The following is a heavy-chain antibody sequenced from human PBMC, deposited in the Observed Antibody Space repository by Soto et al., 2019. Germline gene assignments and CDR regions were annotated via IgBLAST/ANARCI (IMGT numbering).Heavy chain of an antibody. CDR3: ARLGSGGSGSYYHWFDP. CDR2: MNPNSGHT. V-gene: IGHV1-8*01. J-gene: IGHJ5*02. CDR1: GYTFTSYD. D-gene: IGHD3-10*01. Sequence: QVQLVQSGAEVKKPGASVKVSCKASGYTFTSYDINWVRQATGQGLEWMGWMNPNSGHTGYAQKFQGRVTMTRNTSISTDYMELSSLRSEDTAVYYCARLGSGGSGSYYHWFDPWGQGTLVTVSS.